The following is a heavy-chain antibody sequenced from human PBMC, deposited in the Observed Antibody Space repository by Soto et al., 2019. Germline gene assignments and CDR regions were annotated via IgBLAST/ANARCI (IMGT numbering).Heavy chain of an antibody. J-gene: IGHJ4*02. V-gene: IGHV4-39*01. CDR1: GDSITSNNHY. CDR2: VYSRGST. Sequence: ETLSLTCTVSGDSITSNNHYWVWIRQPPGKGLEWIGAVYSRGSTYYNPSLKSRVSMSVDTSKNQFSLNVSSVTAADTALYFCARQYTVTVSYFDYWGLGTLVTVSS. CDR3: ARQYTVTVSYFDY. D-gene: IGHD4-17*01.